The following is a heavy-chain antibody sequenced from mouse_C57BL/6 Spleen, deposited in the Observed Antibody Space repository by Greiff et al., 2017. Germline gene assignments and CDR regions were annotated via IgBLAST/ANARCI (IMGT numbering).Heavy chain of an antibody. J-gene: IGHJ2*01. V-gene: IGHV1-64*01. D-gene: IGHD1-1*01. CDR1: GYTFTSYW. Sequence: QVQLKQPGAELVKPGASVKLSCKASGYTFTSYWMHWVKQRPGQGLEWIGMIHPNSGSTNYNEKFKSKATLTVDKSSSTAYMQLSSLTSEDSAVYYCANYYGSSYPLYFDYWGQGTTLTVSS. CDR3: ANYYGSSYPLYFDY. CDR2: IHPNSGST.